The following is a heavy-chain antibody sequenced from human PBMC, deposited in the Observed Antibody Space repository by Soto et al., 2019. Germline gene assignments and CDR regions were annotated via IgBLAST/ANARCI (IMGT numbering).Heavy chain of an antibody. Sequence: LGESLKISCKGSGYSFISYWIVWVRQMPGKGLEYMGIIYPGDSDTRYSPSFQGQVTISADKSISTAYLQWSSLKASDTAMYYCARRSTYCSSSGCYFDYWGQGIPVTVSS. CDR1: GYSFISYW. CDR3: ARRSTYCSSSGCYFDY. J-gene: IGHJ4*02. D-gene: IGHD2-2*01. V-gene: IGHV5-51*01. CDR2: IYPGDSDT.